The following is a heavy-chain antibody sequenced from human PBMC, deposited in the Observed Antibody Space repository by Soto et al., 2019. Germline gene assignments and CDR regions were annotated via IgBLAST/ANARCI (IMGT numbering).Heavy chain of an antibody. CDR2: ISAYNGNT. Sequence: GASVKVSCKASGYTFTSYGISWVRQAPGQGLEWMGWISAYNGNTNYAQKLQGRVTMTTDTSTSTAYMELRSLRSDDTAVYYCARDTYRRQWLKAFDIWGQGTMVTVS. CDR1: GYTFTSYG. V-gene: IGHV1-18*01. J-gene: IGHJ3*02. CDR3: ARDTYRRQWLKAFDI. D-gene: IGHD6-19*01.